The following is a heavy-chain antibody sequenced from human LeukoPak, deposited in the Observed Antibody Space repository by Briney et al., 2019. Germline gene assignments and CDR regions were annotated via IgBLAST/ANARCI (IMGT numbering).Heavy chain of an antibody. D-gene: IGHD3-22*01. CDR3: AKEKKYYYDGSGYPGYDY. CDR1: GFTFSIFG. Sequence: PGGSLRLSCAASGFTFSIFGMHWVRQAPGKGLEWVAFIRYDGTNKYYADSVKGRFTISRDNSKNTLYLQMNSLRAGDTAVYYCAKEKKYYYDGSGYPGYDYWGQGTLVTVSS. J-gene: IGHJ4*02. V-gene: IGHV3-30*02. CDR2: IRYDGTNK.